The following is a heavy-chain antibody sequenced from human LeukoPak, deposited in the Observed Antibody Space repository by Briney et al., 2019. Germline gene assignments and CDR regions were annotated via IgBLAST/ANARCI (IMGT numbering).Heavy chain of an antibody. CDR2: INPSGGST. D-gene: IGHD1-26*01. V-gene: IGHV1-46*01. CDR3: ARRIVGATGLEGSFDY. CDR1: GYTFTSYY. J-gene: IGHJ4*02. Sequence: ASVKASCKASGYTFTSYYMHWVRQAPGQGLEWMGIINPSGGSTSYAQKFQGRVTMTRDTSTSTVYMELSSLRSEDTAVYYCARRIVGATGLEGSFDYWGQGTLVTVSS.